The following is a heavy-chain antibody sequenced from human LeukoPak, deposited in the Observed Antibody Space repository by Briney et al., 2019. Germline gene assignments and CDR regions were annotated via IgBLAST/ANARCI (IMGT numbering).Heavy chain of an antibody. J-gene: IGHJ4*02. V-gene: IGHV4-34*01. Sequence: SETLSLTCAVYGGSFSGYYWSWIRQPPGKGLEWIGEINHSGSTNYNPSLKSRVTISVDTSKNQFSLKLSSVTAADTAVYYCARTSLVGGFGYWGQGTLVTASS. CDR2: INHSGST. D-gene: IGHD3-10*01. CDR1: GGSFSGYY. CDR3: ARTSLVGGFGY.